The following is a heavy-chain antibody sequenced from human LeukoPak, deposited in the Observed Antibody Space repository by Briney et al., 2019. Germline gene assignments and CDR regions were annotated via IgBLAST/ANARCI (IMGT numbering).Heavy chain of an antibody. CDR3: AKNEGFGEGLDAFDI. J-gene: IGHJ3*02. CDR2: ISSSGSTI. D-gene: IGHD3-10*01. Sequence: GGSLRLSCAASGFTFSDYYMSWIRQAPGKGLEWVSYISSSGSTIYYADSVKGRFTISRDNAKNSLYLQMNSLRAEDTAVYYCAKNEGFGEGLDAFDIWGQGTMVTVSS. CDR1: GFTFSDYY. V-gene: IGHV3-11*01.